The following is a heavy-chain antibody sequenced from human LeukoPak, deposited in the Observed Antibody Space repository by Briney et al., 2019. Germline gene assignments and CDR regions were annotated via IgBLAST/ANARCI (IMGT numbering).Heavy chain of an antibody. Sequence: SETLSLTCTVSGGSVTSDVYYWNWMRQPPGKGLEWIGNIHNSRGANYNPSLKSRVTISLDPSKNQFSLKVNSMTLADTAIYYCARVGGIMHSWGQGTQVTVSS. J-gene: IGHJ4*02. V-gene: IGHV4-61*08. CDR1: GGSVTSDVYY. D-gene: IGHD3-16*01. CDR2: IHNSRGA. CDR3: ARVGGIMHS.